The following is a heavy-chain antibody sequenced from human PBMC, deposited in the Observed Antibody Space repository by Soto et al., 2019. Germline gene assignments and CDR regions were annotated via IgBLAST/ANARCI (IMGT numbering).Heavy chain of an antibody. CDR3: AAGLGQWLVPDAFDI. Sequence: ASVKVSCKASGFTFTSSAMQWVRQARGQRLEWIGWIVVGSGNTNYAQKSQERVTITRDMSTSTAYMELSSLRSEDTAVYYCAAGLGQWLVPDAFDIWGQGTMVTVSS. V-gene: IGHV1-58*02. CDR1: GFTFTSSA. CDR2: IVVGSGNT. J-gene: IGHJ3*02. D-gene: IGHD6-19*01.